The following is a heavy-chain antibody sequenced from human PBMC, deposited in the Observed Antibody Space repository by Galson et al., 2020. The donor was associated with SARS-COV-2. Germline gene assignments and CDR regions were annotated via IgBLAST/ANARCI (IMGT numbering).Heavy chain of an antibody. CDR3: ARDYYYDSSGYYTGWFDP. J-gene: IGHJ5*02. CDR2: IWYDGSNK. V-gene: IGHV3-33*01. D-gene: IGHD3-22*01. Sequence: GESLKISCAASGFTFSSYGMHWVRQAPGKGLEWVAVIWYDGSNKYYADSVKGRFTISRDNSKNTLYLQMNSLRAEDTAVYYCARDYYYDSSGYYTGWFDPWGQGTLVTVSS. CDR1: GFTFSSYG.